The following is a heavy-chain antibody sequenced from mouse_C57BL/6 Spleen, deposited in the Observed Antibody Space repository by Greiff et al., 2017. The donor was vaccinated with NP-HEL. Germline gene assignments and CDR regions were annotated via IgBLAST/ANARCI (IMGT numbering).Heavy chain of an antibody. V-gene: IGHV5-6*01. CDR3: ARPGDSNCDYYAMDY. Sequence: EVQLVESGGDLVKPGGSLKLSCAASGFTFSSYGMSWVRQTPDKRLEWVATISSGGSYTYYPDSVKGRFTISRDNAKNTLYLQMSSLKSEDTAMYYCARPGDSNCDYYAMDYWGQGTSVTVSS. CDR1: GFTFSSYG. D-gene: IGHD2-5*01. J-gene: IGHJ4*01. CDR2: ISSGGSYT.